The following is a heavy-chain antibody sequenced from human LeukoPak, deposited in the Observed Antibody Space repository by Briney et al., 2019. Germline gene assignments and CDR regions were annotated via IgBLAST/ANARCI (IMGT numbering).Heavy chain of an antibody. V-gene: IGHV3-43*02. Sequence: GGSLRLSCAASGFTFDDYAMHWVRQAPGKGLEWVSLISGDGGSTYYADSVKGRFTISRDNSKNSLYLQMNSLRTEDTAVYYCARNNWNSRTQRWFYFDNWGQGTLVTVSS. CDR1: GFTFDDYA. D-gene: IGHD1-1*01. CDR2: ISGDGGST. CDR3: ARNNWNSRTQRWFYFDN. J-gene: IGHJ4*02.